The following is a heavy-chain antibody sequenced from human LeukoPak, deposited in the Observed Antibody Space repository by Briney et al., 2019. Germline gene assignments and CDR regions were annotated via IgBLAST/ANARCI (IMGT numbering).Heavy chain of an antibody. V-gene: IGHV3-49*04. CDR3: TRMSYYYGMDV. CDR2: IRSKAHGGTT. J-gene: IGHJ6*02. CDR1: GFTFGDYA. Sequence: PGRSLRLSCTASGFTFGDYAMSWVRQAPGKGLEWVGFIRSKAHGGTTEYAASVKGRFTISRDDSKSIAYLQMNSLKTEDTAVYYCTRMSYYYGMDVWGQGTTVTVSS.